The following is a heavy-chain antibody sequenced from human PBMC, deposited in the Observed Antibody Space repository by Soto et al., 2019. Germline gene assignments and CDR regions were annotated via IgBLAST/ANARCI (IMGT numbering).Heavy chain of an antibody. J-gene: IGHJ4*02. CDR1: GFTFPNFA. V-gene: IGHV3-30*18. CDR3: AKDLSVSRAGSVSPYYFDV. CDR2: ISSDGNRR. Sequence: ESGGGVVQPGRSLRLSCAASGFTFPNFAMNWVRQAPGKGLEWVALISSDGNRRYYADSVKGRFTISRDNSKNTLYLQMYGLTTEDTAVFYCAKDLSVSRAGSVSPYYFDVWGQGTLVTVSS. D-gene: IGHD3-10*01.